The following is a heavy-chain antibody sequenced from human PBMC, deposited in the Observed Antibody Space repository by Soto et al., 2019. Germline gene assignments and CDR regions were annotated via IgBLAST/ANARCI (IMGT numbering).Heavy chain of an antibody. CDR1: GYSFTNYW. D-gene: IGHD2-15*01. V-gene: IGHV5-10-1*01. Sequence: PGESLKISCKGSGYSFTNYWISWVRQMPGKGLEWMGNIDPSDSYTNYSPSFQGHVTISADKSISTAYLQWSSLKASDTAMYYCARLCSGGSCYGYWGQGTLVTVSS. CDR3: ARLCSGGSCYGY. J-gene: IGHJ4*02. CDR2: IDPSDSYT.